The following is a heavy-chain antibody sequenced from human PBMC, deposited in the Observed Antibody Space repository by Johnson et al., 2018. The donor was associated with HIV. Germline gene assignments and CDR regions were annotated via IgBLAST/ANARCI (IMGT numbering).Heavy chain of an antibody. V-gene: IGHV3-30*03. Sequence: QVLLVESGGGVVQPGRSLRLSCAASGFTFSNYDMHWVRQAPGKGLEWVAVISYNGRNKHSADSLKGRFTISRDNPKNTLYLQMNSLRAEDTAVYYCARDPFPRFYAFDIWGQGTMVTVST. CDR1: GFTFSNYD. CDR3: ARDPFPRFYAFDI. CDR2: ISYNGRNK. J-gene: IGHJ3*02.